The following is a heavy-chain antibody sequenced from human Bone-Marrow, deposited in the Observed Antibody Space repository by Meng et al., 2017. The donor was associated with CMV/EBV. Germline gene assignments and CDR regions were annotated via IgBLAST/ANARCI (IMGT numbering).Heavy chain of an antibody. CDR1: GFTFGTYW. V-gene: IGHV3-7*03. Sequence: SGFTFGTYWMSWVRQAPGKGLEWVANINQDGSDKYYVDSVKGRFTISRDNAKNSLYLQMNSLRADDTAVYYCARGGYCRRGTCYSAWYWGQGALVTVSS. D-gene: IGHD2-15*01. CDR2: INQDGSDK. CDR3: ARGGYCRRGTCYSAWY. J-gene: IGHJ4*02.